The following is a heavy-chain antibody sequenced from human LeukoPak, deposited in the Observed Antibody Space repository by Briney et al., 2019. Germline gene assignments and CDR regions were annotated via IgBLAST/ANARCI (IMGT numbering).Heavy chain of an antibody. J-gene: IGHJ4*02. Sequence: PGESLKISCKASGYSFPNYWIGWVRQVPGKGLDLMGIIYPDDSDTRYGPSFQGQVTISADKSISTAYLQWSSLKASDTAMYYCASFVVTGWYYFDYWGQGTLVTVSS. CDR1: GYSFPNYW. CDR2: IYPDDSDT. D-gene: IGHD6-19*01. CDR3: ASFVVTGWYYFDY. V-gene: IGHV5-51*01.